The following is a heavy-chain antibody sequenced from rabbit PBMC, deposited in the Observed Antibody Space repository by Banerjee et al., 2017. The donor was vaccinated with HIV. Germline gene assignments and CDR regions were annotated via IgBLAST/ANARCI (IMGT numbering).Heavy chain of an antibody. CDR3: AKYTYANYNYGNL. CDR2: IYNGDGST. CDR1: GFSFSSGND. Sequence: QQLVESGGGLVKPGASLTLTCKASGFSFSSGNDMCWVRQAPGKGLEWIACIYNGDGSTHYASWVNGRFTISKTSSTTVTVQMTSLTAADTATYFCAKYTYANYNYGNLWGQGTLVTVS. J-gene: IGHJ4*01. D-gene: IGHD6-1*01. V-gene: IGHV1S40*01.